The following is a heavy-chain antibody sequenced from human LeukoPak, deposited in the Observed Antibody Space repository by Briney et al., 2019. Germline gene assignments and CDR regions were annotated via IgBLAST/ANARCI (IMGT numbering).Heavy chain of an antibody. V-gene: IGHV3-21*01. CDR1: GFTFSSYS. CDR3: ARDRSARQDYYYYYMDV. Sequence: GGSLRLSCAASGFTFSSYSMNWVRQAPGKGLEWVSSISSSSSYIYYADSVKGRFTISRDNAKNSLYLQMNSLRAEDTAVYYCARDRSARQDYYYYYMDVWGKGTTVAVSS. CDR2: ISSSSSYI. J-gene: IGHJ6*03. D-gene: IGHD6-6*01.